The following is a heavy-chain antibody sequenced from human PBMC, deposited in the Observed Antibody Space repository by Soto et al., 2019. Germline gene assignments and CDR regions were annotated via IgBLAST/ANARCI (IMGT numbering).Heavy chain of an antibody. CDR1: GGTFSSYA. J-gene: IGHJ6*02. CDR3: ARDTEIIKGGMDV. Sequence: QVQLVQSGAEVKKPGSSVKVSCKASGGTFSSYAISWVRQAPGQGLEWMGGIIPIFGTANYAQKFQGIVTITADESTVTAYMDLSNLRSEDTAVYYCARDTEIIKGGMDVWGQGTTVTVSS. V-gene: IGHV1-69*01. CDR2: IIPIFGTA.